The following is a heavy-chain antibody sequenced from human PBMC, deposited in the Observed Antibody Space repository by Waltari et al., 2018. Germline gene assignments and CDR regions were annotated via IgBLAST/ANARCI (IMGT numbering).Heavy chain of an antibody. D-gene: IGHD3-3*01. CDR3: ARVATYYDFWSGYYPTYYYYYMDV. Sequence: QVQLQESGPGLVKPSETLSLTCTVSGGSISSYYWSWIRQPPGQGLEWLGYIYTSGSTNYNPSLKSRVTISVDTSKNQFSLKLSSVTAADTAVYYCARVATYYDFWSGYYPTYYYYYMDVWGKGTTVTVSS. J-gene: IGHJ6*03. V-gene: IGHV4-4*09. CDR1: GGSISSYY. CDR2: IYTSGST.